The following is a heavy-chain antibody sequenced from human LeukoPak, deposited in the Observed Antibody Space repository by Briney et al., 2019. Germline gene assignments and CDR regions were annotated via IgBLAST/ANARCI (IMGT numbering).Heavy chain of an antibody. Sequence: GGSLRLSCAASGFTFSRYWMSWVHQAPGKGLEWVANIKQDGSEKYYVDSVKGRFTISRDNAKNSLFLQMNSLRAEDTAVYYCCRIAAAGFDYWGQGTLVTVSS. CDR3: CRIAAAGFDY. CDR2: IKQDGSEK. V-gene: IGHV3-7*01. CDR1: GFTFSRYW. D-gene: IGHD6-13*01. J-gene: IGHJ4*02.